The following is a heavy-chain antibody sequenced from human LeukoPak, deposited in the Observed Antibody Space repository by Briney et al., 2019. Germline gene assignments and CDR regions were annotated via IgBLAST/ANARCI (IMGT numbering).Heavy chain of an antibody. Sequence: SETLSLTCGVHGGSFSGYHWSWIRQRPGKGLEWIGDINRSGSTHYSPSLKSRVSISVDTSNNQFSLKLHSVTAADTAVYYCARGFTTSSLWFDPWGQGILVTVSS. CDR1: GGSFSGYH. V-gene: IGHV4-34*01. D-gene: IGHD6-6*01. CDR2: INRSGST. CDR3: ARGFTTSSLWFDP. J-gene: IGHJ5*02.